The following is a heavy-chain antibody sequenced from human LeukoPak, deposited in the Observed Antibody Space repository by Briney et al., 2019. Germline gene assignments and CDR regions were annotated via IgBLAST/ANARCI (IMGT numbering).Heavy chain of an antibody. V-gene: IGHV4-59*05. D-gene: IGHD2-8*01. CDR2: IYYSGNT. Sequence: PGGSLRLSCAASGFTFSSYSMNWVRQAPGKGLEWIGSIYYSGNTYYNASLKSRVTISVDTSKNQFSLKVTSVTAADTAVYYCARQNGVGLFSLPGGQGILVTVSS. CDR1: GFTFSSYSMN. J-gene: IGHJ4*02. CDR3: ARQNGVGLFSLP.